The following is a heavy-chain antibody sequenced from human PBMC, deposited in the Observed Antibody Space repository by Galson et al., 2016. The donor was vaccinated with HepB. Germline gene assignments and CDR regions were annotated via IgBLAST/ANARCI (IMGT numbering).Heavy chain of an antibody. CDR1: GESFSGHY. D-gene: IGHD5-24*01. CDR3: ATYRARTSTIPYNWFDP. CDR2: INHRGST. V-gene: IGHV4-34*10. J-gene: IGHJ5*02. Sequence: SETLSLTCAVYGESFSGHYWTWIRQPPGKALEWIGQINHRGSTSYNPSLKSRVSMSVDTSNNQFSLELNSVTAADTALYFCATYRARTSTIPYNWFDPWGQGTLVIVSS.